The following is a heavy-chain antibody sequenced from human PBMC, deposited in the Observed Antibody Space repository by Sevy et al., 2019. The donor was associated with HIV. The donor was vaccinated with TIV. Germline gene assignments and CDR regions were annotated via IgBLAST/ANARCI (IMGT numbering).Heavy chain of an antibody. V-gene: IGHV3-48*03. J-gene: IGHJ4*02. CDR2: ISDRGNTI. CDR3: ARVRDRYCSGGSCYYGYFFDY. CDR1: GFIFGNYY. D-gene: IGHD2-15*01. Sequence: GGSLRLSCAASGFIFGNYYMTWVRQAPGKGLEWVSYISDRGNTISYEDSVKGRFTISRDNAKNALYLQMSSLRGEDTAVYYCARVRDRYCSGGSCYYGYFFDYWGQGTLVTVSS.